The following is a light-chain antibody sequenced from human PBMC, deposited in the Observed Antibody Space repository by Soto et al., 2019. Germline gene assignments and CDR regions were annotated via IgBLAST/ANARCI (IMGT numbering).Light chain of an antibody. CDR2: GAS. CDR1: QSVSSSY. Sequence: ELVLTQPPGTLSLSPGERATLSCRASQSVSSSYLAWYQQKPGQAPRLLIYGASSRATGIPDRFSGSGSGTDSTLTISRLEPEDFAVYYCQQYGSSPGFGQGTKVDIK. J-gene: IGKJ1*01. CDR3: QQYGSSPG. V-gene: IGKV3-20*01.